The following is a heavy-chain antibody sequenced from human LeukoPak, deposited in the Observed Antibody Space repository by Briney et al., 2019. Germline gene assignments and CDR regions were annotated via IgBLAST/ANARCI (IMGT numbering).Heavy chain of an antibody. CDR1: GGSISAYY. V-gene: IGHV4-59*04. CDR2: IYYSGST. Sequence: SETLSLTCTVSGGSISAYYWSWIRQPPGKGLEWIGHIYYSGSTYYNPSLKSRVTVSVDTSKKQFSLKLNSVTAADTAVYYCARYFCGGDCYSGYFDYWGQGTLVTVSS. D-gene: IGHD2-21*02. CDR3: ARYFCGGDCYSGYFDY. J-gene: IGHJ4*02.